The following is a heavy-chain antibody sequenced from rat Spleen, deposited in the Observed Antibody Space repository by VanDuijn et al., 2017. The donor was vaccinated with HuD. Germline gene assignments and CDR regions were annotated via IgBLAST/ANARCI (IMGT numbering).Heavy chain of an antibody. J-gene: IGHJ2*01. CDR2: ITNTGGST. D-gene: IGHD1-11*01. V-gene: IGHV5-31*01. CDR1: GFTFNNYW. Sequence: EVQLVESGGGLVQPGRSLKLSCVASGFTFNNYWMTWIRQAPGKGLEWVASITNTGGSTYYPDSVKGRFTISRDNAKSTLYLQMNSLRSEDTATYYCTRDRGVGFGYGGLIDYWGQGVMVTVSS. CDR3: TRDRGVGFGYGGLIDY.